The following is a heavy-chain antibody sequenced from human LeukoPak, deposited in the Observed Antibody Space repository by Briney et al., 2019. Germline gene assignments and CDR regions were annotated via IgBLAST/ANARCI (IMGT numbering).Heavy chain of an antibody. V-gene: IGHV1-46*01. CDR3: ARDQTMYSSGWYGFDP. D-gene: IGHD6-19*01. J-gene: IGHJ5*02. CDR2: INPSGGST. CDR1: GYTFTSYY. Sequence: ASVKVSCKASGYTFTSYYMHWVRQAPGQGLEWMGIINPSGGSTSYAQKFQGRVTMTRDMSTSTVYMELSSLRSEDTAAYYCARDQTMYSSGWYGFDPWGQGTLVTVSA.